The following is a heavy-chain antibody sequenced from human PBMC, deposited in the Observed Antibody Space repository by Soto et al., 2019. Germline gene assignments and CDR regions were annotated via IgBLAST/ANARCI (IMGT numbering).Heavy chain of an antibody. Sequence: HITLKESGPTLVKPTQTLTLTCTFSGFSLSTSGVGVAWIRQPPGKGLEWLALIYWVDDQRYRPSLKSRLTTTEDTHKNQVHLTMTNMDPVDTAKYYCAHRLGVREASYWCDPWGQGTLVTVSS. D-gene: IGHD3-16*01. CDR1: GFSLSTSGVG. CDR3: AHRLGVREASYWCDP. V-gene: IGHV2-5*02. J-gene: IGHJ5*02. CDR2: IYWVDDQ.